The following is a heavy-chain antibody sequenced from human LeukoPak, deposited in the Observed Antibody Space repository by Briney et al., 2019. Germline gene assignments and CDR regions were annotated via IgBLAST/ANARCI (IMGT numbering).Heavy chain of an antibody. CDR2: INHSGST. Sequence: PSETLSLTCAVYGGSFSGYYWSWIRQPPGKGLEWIGEINHSGSTNYNPSLKSRVTISVDTSKNQFSLKLSSVTAADTAVYYCAGQIHHDFWSGNHDYWGQGTLVTVSS. CDR1: GGSFSGYY. D-gene: IGHD3-3*01. V-gene: IGHV4-34*01. CDR3: AGQIHHDFWSGNHDY. J-gene: IGHJ4*02.